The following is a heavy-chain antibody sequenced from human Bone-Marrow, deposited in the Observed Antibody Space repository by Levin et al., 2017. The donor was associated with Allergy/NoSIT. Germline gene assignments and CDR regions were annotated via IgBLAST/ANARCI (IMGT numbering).Heavy chain of an antibody. CDR2: IKQDGNEK. J-gene: IGHJ4*02. D-gene: IGHD1-26*01. V-gene: IGHV3-7*01. Sequence: ASVKVSCAASGFTFSNYWMTWVRQAPGKGLEWVANIKQDGNEKHYVDSVKGRFTISRDNGKNSLYLQLISLRAEDTAVFYCARGSSGIYVGSFDLWGQGTLVTVS. CDR1: GFTFSNYW. CDR3: ARGSSGIYVGSFDL.